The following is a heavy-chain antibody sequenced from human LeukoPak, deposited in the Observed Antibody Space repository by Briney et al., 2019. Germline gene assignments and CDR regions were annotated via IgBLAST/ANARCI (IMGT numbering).Heavy chain of an antibody. J-gene: IGHJ5*02. D-gene: IGHD3-3*01. CDR1: GGSISSGGYY. Sequence: SQTLSLTCTVSGGSISSGGYYWSWIRQPPGKGLEWIGEINHSGSTNYNPSLKSRVTISVDTSKNQFSLKLSSVTAADTAVYYCARGIDYDFWSGYYTGWFDPWGQGTLVTVSS. V-gene: IGHV4-30-2*01. CDR3: ARGIDYDFWSGYYTGWFDP. CDR2: INHSGST.